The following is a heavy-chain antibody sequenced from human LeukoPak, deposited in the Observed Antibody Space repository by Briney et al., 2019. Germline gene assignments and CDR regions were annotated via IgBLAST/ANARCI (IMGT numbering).Heavy chain of an antibody. CDR3: ARDGDYYDSSGYPY. Sequence: GGSLRLSCAASGFTFSSYSMNWVRQAPGKGLEWVSSISSSSSYIYYADSVKGRFTISRDNAKNSLYLQMNSLSAEDTAVYYCARDGDYYDSSGYPYWGQGTLVTVSS. CDR2: ISSSSSYI. D-gene: IGHD3-22*01. V-gene: IGHV3-21*01. CDR1: GFTFSSYS. J-gene: IGHJ4*02.